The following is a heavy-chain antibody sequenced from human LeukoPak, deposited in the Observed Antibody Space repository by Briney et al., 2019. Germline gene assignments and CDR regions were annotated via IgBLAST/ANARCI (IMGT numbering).Heavy chain of an antibody. D-gene: IGHD3-9*01. CDR1: GSSISSSSYY. CDR2: IYYSGST. Sequence: SETLSLTCTVSGSSISSSSYYWGWIRQPPGKGLEWIGYIYYSGSTNYNPSLKSRVTISVDTSKNQFSLKLSSVTAADTAVYYCARAREDILTGYYAPDEYYYYYMDVWGKGTTVTISS. J-gene: IGHJ6*03. CDR3: ARAREDILTGYYAPDEYYYYYMDV. V-gene: IGHV4-61*05.